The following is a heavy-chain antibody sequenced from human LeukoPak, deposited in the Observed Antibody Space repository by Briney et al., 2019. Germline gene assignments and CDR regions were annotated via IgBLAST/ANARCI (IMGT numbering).Heavy chain of an antibody. CDR3: ARVTVGDFWSGSPLNYYYYMDV. Sequence: PSQTLSLTCTVSGGSISSGGYYWSWIRQPPGKGLEWIGYIYHSGSTYYNPSLKSRVTISVDRSKNQFSLKLSSVTAADTAVYYCARVTVGDFWSGSPLNYYYYMDVWGKGTTVTVSS. J-gene: IGHJ6*03. CDR1: GGSISSGGYY. V-gene: IGHV4-30-2*01. D-gene: IGHD3-3*01. CDR2: IYHSGST.